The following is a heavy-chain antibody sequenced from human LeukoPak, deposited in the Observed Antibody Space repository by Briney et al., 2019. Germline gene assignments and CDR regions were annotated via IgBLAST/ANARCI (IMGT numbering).Heavy chain of an antibody. CDR1: GGSVSSYY. V-gene: IGHV4-4*07. J-gene: IGHJ6*03. CDR3: ARVFGKVRGKYYYHMDV. CDR2: IYTSNST. Sequence: PSETLSLTCTVSGGSVSSYYWTWIWQSAGKGLEFIGHIYTSNSTNYNPSLKSRVTIPVDTSKNQFSLKLSSVTAADTAVYYCARVFGKVRGKYYYHMDVWGKGTTVTVSS. D-gene: IGHD3-10*01.